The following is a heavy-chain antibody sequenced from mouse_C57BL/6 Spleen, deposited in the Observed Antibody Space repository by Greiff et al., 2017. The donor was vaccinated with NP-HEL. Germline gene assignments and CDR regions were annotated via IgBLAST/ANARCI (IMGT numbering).Heavy chain of an antibody. CDR1: GYSFTGYY. V-gene: IGHV1-42*01. J-gene: IGHJ2*01. D-gene: IGHD1-1*01. Sequence: VQLQQSGPELVKPGASVKISCKASGYSFTGYYMNWVKQSPEKSLEWIGEINPSTGGTTYNQKFKAKATLTVDKSSSTAYMQLKSLTSEDSAVYYCARATVVATKRVEYYFDYWGQGTTLTVSS. CDR3: ARATVVATKRVEYYFDY. CDR2: INPSTGGT.